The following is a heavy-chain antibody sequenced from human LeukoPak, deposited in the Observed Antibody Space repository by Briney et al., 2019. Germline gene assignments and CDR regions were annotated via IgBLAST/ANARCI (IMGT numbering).Heavy chain of an antibody. D-gene: IGHD3-16*01. J-gene: IGHJ6*03. CDR2: IRHDESYI. CDR1: GFTFSSYG. Sequence: GGSLRLSCAASGFTFSSYGMHWVRQAPGKGLEWVTFIRHDESYIDYADSVKGRFTISRDNSKNTLYLQMNSLILEDTGVYYCAKTGFQWGEFFYYMDVWGKGTTVTVSS. V-gene: IGHV3-30*02. CDR3: AKTGFQWGEFFYYMDV.